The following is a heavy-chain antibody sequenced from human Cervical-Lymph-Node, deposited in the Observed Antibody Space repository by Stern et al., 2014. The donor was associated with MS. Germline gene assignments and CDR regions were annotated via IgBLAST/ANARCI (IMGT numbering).Heavy chain of an antibody. J-gene: IGHJ5*02. CDR1: GGTFSSSG. V-gene: IGHV1-69*04. CDR2: IIPILSIT. Sequence: DQLVESGSEVKKPGSSVRVSCKASGGTFSSSGISLVRQAPGQGLEWTGRIIPILSITNYAQNFQGRVTITADKSTSTAYMELSSLRSEDTAVYYCATLGVTTGDFDPWGQGTLVTVSS. CDR3: ATLGVTTGDFDP. D-gene: IGHD4-17*01.